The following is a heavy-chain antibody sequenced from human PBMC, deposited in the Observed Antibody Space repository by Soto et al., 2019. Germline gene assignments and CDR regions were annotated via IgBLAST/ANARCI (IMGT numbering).Heavy chain of an antibody. Sequence: GGSLRLSCAASGFTFSSYSMNWVRQAPGKGLEWVSSISSSSSYIYYADSVKGRFTISRDNAKNSLYLQMNSLRAEDTAVYYCARVPHGTYSGQSYYGMDVWGQGTTVTVSS. J-gene: IGHJ6*02. D-gene: IGHD5-12*01. V-gene: IGHV3-21*01. CDR2: ISSSSSYI. CDR3: ARVPHGTYSGQSYYGMDV. CDR1: GFTFSSYS.